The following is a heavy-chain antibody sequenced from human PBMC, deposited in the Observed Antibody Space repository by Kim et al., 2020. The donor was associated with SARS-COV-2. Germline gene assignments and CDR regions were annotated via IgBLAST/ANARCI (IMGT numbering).Heavy chain of an antibody. CDR2: INQPGSDK. CDR1: GFTFSDYW. J-gene: IGHJ5*02. Sequence: GGSLRLSCAASGFTFSDYWMTWVRQAPGKGLEWVANINQPGSDKYYVDSVRGRFTISRDNAKNSLYLQMNSLRAEDTAVYFCARDPNSGYPRYNWLDPWGQGTLVTVSS. CDR3: ARDPNSGYPRYNWLDP. V-gene: IGHV3-7*03. D-gene: IGHD3-22*01.